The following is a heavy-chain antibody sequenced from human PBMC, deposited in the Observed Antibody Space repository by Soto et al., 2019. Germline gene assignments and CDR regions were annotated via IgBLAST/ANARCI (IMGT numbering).Heavy chain of an antibody. CDR3: VRDRYSSWGWFEP. Sequence: LSLPCAISADSVSSYSAAWNWIRQSPSGGLEWLGRTYYRSRFFSDYAESVKSRIIINPDTSKNQFSLQLKSVTPEDTAVYYCVRDRYSSWGWFEPWGQGTPVTVSS. J-gene: IGHJ5*02. CDR2: TYYRSRFFS. V-gene: IGHV6-1*01. D-gene: IGHD3-22*01. CDR1: ADSVSSYSAA.